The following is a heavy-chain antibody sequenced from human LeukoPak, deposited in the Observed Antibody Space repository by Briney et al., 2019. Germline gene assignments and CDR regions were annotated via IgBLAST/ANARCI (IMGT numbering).Heavy chain of an antibody. CDR3: AKDRRGYGSGSYYGY. V-gene: IGHV3-30*18. J-gene: IGHJ4*02. Sequence: GGSLRLSCAASGFTFSSYVMHWVRQAPGKGLEWVAVISYDGSNKYYADSVKGRFTISRDNSKNTLYLQMNSLRAEDTAVYYCAKDRRGYGSGSYYGYWGQGTLVTVSS. CDR2: ISYDGSNK. D-gene: IGHD3-10*01. CDR1: GFTFSSYV.